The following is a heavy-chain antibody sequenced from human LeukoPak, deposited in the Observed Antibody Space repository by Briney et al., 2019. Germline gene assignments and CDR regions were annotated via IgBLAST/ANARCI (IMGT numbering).Heavy chain of an antibody. Sequence: PGGSLRLSCAASGFTFSSYWMSWVRQAPGKGLEWVANIKQDGSEKYYVDSVKGRFTISRDNAKNSLYLQMNSLRAEDTAVYYCARAFIKGYSYGYGLLCYYYMDVWGKGTTVTVSS. CDR3: ARAFIKGYSYGYGLLCYYYMDV. D-gene: IGHD5-18*01. CDR2: IKQDGSEK. V-gene: IGHV3-7*01. J-gene: IGHJ6*03. CDR1: GFTFSSYW.